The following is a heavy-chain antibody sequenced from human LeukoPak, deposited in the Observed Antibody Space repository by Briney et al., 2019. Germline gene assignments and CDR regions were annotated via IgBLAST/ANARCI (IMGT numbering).Heavy chain of an antibody. CDR1: GFTSSGSA. J-gene: IGHJ6*03. CDR3: TRSGCTNGVCQDYYYYYYMDV. D-gene: IGHD2-8*01. CDR2: IRSQANSYAT. V-gene: IGHV3-73*01. Sequence: GGSLKLYCAASGFTSSGSAMHWVRQASGEGLEWVGPIRSQANSYATLYAASVSGRFTISRDDSKNTAYLQMNSLKTEDTAVYYCTRSGCTNGVCQDYYYYYYMDVWGKGATVTVSS.